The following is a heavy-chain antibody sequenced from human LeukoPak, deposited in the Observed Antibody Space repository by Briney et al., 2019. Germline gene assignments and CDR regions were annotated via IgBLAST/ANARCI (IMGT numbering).Heavy chain of an antibody. CDR1: GFTFSSYS. Sequence: GGSLRLSCAASGFTFSSYSMNWVRQAPGKGLEWVSSISSSSSYIYYADSVMGRFTISRDNAKNSLYLQMNSLRAEDTAVYYCARDRTTRFDPWGQGTLVTVSS. CDR3: ARDRTTRFDP. J-gene: IGHJ5*02. V-gene: IGHV3-21*01. D-gene: IGHD2-2*01. CDR2: ISSSSSYI.